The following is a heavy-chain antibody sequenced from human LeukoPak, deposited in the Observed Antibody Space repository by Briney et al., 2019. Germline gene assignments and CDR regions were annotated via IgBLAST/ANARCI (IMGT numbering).Heavy chain of an antibody. CDR2: IFNTGNT. CDR3: ASRPADTTWYGVFDY. Sequence: SETLSLTCSVSGGSINRHYWSWIRQPPGKRLEWSGYIFNTGNTNYNPSLASRVTTSVDTSRAQFFLRLSPVTAADTAIYYCASRPADTTWYGVFDYWSQGTLVTVSS. D-gene: IGHD3-10*01. CDR1: GGSINRHY. J-gene: IGHJ4*02. V-gene: IGHV4-59*11.